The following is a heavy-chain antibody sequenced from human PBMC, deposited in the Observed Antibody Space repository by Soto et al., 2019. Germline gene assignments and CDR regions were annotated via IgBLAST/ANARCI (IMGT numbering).Heavy chain of an antibody. CDR3: ARRGYSYYSVGHWAKIHSDY. CDR1: GFTFTNHA. J-gene: IGHJ4*02. Sequence: PGGSLRLSCAASGFTFTNHAMSWVRQAPGKGLEWVSDIGGSGSSTYYADSVKGRFTISRDNSKDTLYLQMNGLRAEDTAVYYCARRGYSYYSVGHWAKIHSDYSGQGALVTVSS. D-gene: IGHD3-22*01. CDR2: IGGSGSST. V-gene: IGHV3-23*01.